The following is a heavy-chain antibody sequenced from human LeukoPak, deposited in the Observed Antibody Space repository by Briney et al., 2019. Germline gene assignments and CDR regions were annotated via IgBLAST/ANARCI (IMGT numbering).Heavy chain of an antibody. D-gene: IGHD2-2*01. CDR1: GYTFTSYG. Sequence: ASVKVSCKASGYTFTSYGISWVRQAPGQGLEWMGWISAYNGNTNYAQKLLGRVTMTTDTSTSTAYMELRSLRSDDTAVYYCARDLVVVPAATAGYWGQGTLVTVSS. J-gene: IGHJ4*02. CDR3: ARDLVVVPAATAGY. CDR2: ISAYNGNT. V-gene: IGHV1-18*01.